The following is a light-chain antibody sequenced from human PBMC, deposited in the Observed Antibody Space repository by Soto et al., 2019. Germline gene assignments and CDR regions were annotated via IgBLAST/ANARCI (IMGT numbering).Light chain of an antibody. CDR2: EVS. J-gene: IGLJ1*01. CDR3: NSYTGSSTYV. CDR1: SSDVGSYNR. V-gene: IGLV2-18*02. Sequence: SVLTQPPSVSGSPGQSVAISCTGTSSDVGSYNRVSWYQQPPGAAPKLMIYEVSNRPSGVPDRFSGSKSGNTASLTISGLQAEDEADYYCNSYTGSSTYVFGPGTKVTVL.